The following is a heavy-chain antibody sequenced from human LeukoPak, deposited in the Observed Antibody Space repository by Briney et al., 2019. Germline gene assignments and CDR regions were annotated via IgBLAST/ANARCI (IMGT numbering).Heavy chain of an antibody. CDR2: TSTSGGSA. J-gene: IGHJ4*02. D-gene: IGHD1-26*01. Sequence: GGSLRLSCAASGFTFSNNAMSWVRQAPGKGLEWVSATSTSGGSAYYADSVKGRFTISGDNSKNTLYLQMDSLRADDTAVYYCARYSGSYYYPPAWDLWGQGTLVTVSS. V-gene: IGHV3-23*01. CDR1: GFTFSNNA. CDR3: ARYSGSYYYPPAWDL.